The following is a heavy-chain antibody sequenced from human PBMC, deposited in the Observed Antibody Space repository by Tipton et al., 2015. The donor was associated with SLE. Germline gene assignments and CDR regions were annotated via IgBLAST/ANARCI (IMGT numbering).Heavy chain of an antibody. CDR1: GGSISSYY. Sequence: TLSLTCTVSGGSISSYYWSWIRQPPGKGLEWIGYIYYSGSTYYNPSLKSRVTISVDTSKNQFSLKLSSVTAADTAVYYCARGFPKTYNYGSGSSSAFDIWGQGTMVTVSS. D-gene: IGHD3-10*01. CDR3: ARGFPKTYNYGSGSSSAFDI. J-gene: IGHJ3*02. CDR2: IYYSGST. V-gene: IGHV4-59*12.